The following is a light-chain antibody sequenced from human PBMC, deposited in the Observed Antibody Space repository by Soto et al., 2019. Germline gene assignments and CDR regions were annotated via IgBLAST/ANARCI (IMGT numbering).Light chain of an antibody. J-gene: IGLJ1*01. CDR2: EVS. V-gene: IGLV2-8*01. CDR1: SSDVGGYNY. CDR3: FSYPSPTFYA. Sequence: QSVLTQPPSASGSPGQSVTISCTGTSSDVGGYNYVSWYQQHPGKAPKLIIYEVSKRPSGVPDRFSGSKSGSTASLTVSGLQAEDDADYYCFSYPSPTFYAFANGTKVT.